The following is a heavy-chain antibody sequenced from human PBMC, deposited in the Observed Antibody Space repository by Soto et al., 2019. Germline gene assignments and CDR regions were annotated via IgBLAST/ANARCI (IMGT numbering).Heavy chain of an antibody. V-gene: IGHV1-69*13. CDR3: ARDYYDSSGYYYSGWFDP. CDR2: IIPIFGTA. Sequence: ASVKVSCKASGYTFTGYHMHWVRQAPGQGLDGVGGIIPIFGTANYAQKFQGRVTITAEEYTRTAYMELSSLRSEDTAVYYCARDYYDSSGYYYSGWFDPWGQGTLVTVSS. CDR1: GYTFTGYH. D-gene: IGHD3-22*01. J-gene: IGHJ5*02.